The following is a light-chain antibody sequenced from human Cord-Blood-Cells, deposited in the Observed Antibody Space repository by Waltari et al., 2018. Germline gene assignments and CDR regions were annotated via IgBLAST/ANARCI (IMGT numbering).Light chain of an antibody. V-gene: IGLV2-23*01. CDR1: SSDVGSYNL. J-gene: IGLJ3*02. Sequence: QSALTQPASVSGSPGQSITISCTGTSSDVGSYNLVSWYQQHPGKAPKLMIYEGSKRPSGGVNRFSGSKSGNTASLTIAGLQAEDEADYYCCSYAGSSTYWVFGGGTKLTVL. CDR2: EGS. CDR3: CSYAGSSTYWV.